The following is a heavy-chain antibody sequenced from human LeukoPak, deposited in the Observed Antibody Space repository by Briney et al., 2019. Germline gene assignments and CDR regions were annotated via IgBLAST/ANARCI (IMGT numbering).Heavy chain of an antibody. CDR3: ARRHGGKGNCFDY. Sequence: SETLSLTCAVYGGSFSGCYWSWIRQPPGKGLEWIGEINHSGSTNYNPSLKSRVTISVDTSKNQFSLKLSSVTAADTAVYYCARRHGGKGNCFDYWGQGTLVTVSS. CDR2: INHSGST. CDR1: GGSFSGCY. V-gene: IGHV4-34*01. D-gene: IGHD4-23*01. J-gene: IGHJ4*02.